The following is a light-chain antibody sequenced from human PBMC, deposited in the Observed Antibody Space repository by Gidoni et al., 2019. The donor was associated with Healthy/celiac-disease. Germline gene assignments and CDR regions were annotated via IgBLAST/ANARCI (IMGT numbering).Light chain of an antibody. CDR2: DAS. CDR3: QQRSNWPPVT. J-gene: IGKJ4*01. CDR1: QSVSSY. Sequence: IVLPQSPATLSLSPGERATLSCRASQSVSSYLAWYQQKPGQAPRLLIYDASNRATGIPARFSGSGSGTDFTLTISSLEPEDFAVYYCQQRSNWPPVTFXGXTKVEIK. V-gene: IGKV3-11*01.